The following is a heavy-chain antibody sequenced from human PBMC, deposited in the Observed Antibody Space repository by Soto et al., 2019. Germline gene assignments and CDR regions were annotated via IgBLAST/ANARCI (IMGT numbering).Heavy chain of an antibody. Sequence: ASVKVSCKASGYTFTGYYMHWVRQAPGQGLEWMGWINPNSGGTNYAQKFQGRVTMTRDTSISTAYMELSRLRSDDTAVYYCARGVVDIVLTVYAHTDAFDIWGQGTMVTVSS. CDR2: INPNSGGT. J-gene: IGHJ3*02. CDR3: ARGVVDIVLTVYAHTDAFDI. V-gene: IGHV1-2*02. D-gene: IGHD2-8*01. CDR1: GYTFTGYY.